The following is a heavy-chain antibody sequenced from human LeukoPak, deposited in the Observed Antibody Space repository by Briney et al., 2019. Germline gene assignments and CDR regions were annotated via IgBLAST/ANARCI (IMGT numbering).Heavy chain of an antibody. Sequence: GGSLRLSCAASAFTFSSYSMNWVRQPPAKGLEGVSSIRSSGSYIHYADSVKGRFTISRDNSKNTLYLQMNSLRAEDTAVYYCAKDREYSSSWYSTYYYDYMDVWGEGTTVTISS. CDR1: AFTFSSYS. V-gene: IGHV3-21*01. J-gene: IGHJ6*03. CDR2: IRSSGSYI. D-gene: IGHD6-13*01. CDR3: AKDREYSSSWYSTYYYDYMDV.